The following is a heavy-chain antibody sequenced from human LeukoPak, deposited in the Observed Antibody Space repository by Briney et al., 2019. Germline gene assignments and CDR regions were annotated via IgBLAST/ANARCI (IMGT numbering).Heavy chain of an antibody. CDR1: GFTFSSYG. CDR3: ARDGGGYCSSTRCYLDWFDP. Sequence: GRSLRLSCAASGFTFSSYGMHWVRQAPGKGLEWVAVIWDDGSNKYYADSVKGRLTISRDNSKNTLYLQMNSLRAEHTAVYYCARDGGGYCSSTRCYLDWFDPWGQGTLVTVSS. J-gene: IGHJ5*02. V-gene: IGHV3-33*01. D-gene: IGHD2-2*01. CDR2: IWDDGSNK.